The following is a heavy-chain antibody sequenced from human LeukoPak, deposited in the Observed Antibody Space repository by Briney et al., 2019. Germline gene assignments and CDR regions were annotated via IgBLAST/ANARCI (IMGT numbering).Heavy chain of an antibody. CDR3: ARDLISGAYTFDY. CDR1: GFTFSSFS. V-gene: IGHV3-48*02. Sequence: GGSLRLSCATSGFTFSSFSMNWVRQAPGKGPEWVLYISSTSFITYYADSVRGRFTISRDNAKQSLYLQMNSLRDEDTAIYYCARDLISGAYTFDYWGQGTLVTVSS. J-gene: IGHJ4*02. CDR2: ISSTSFIT. D-gene: IGHD1-26*01.